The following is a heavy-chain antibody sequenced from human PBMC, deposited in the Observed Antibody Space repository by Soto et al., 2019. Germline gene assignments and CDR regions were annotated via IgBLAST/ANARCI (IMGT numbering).Heavy chain of an antibody. CDR1: GFTFSSYW. CDR3: AKGGRQWLVTSDFNY. CDR2: VSHDGRNT. J-gene: IGHJ4*02. D-gene: IGHD6-19*01. V-gene: IGHV3-30*18. Sequence: GGSLSLSCAASGFTFSSYWMSWVRQAPGKGLEWVAVVSHDGRNTHYADSVKGRFTISRDSSKNTVSLEMTSLRAEDTAVYYCAKGGRQWLVTSDFNYWGQGALVTVSS.